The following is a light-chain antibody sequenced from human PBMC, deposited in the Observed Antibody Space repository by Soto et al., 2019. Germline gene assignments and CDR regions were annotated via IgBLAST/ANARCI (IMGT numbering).Light chain of an antibody. V-gene: IGKV3-11*01. Sequence: EIVLTQSPATLSLSPGERATLSCRASQSVSSYLAWYQQKPGQAPRLLIYDASNRATGIPARFSGSRSGTDFTITISRLEPEDFAVYYCQQRSNWPLLTFGGGTKVEIK. CDR2: DAS. J-gene: IGKJ4*01. CDR1: QSVSSY. CDR3: QQRSNWPLLT.